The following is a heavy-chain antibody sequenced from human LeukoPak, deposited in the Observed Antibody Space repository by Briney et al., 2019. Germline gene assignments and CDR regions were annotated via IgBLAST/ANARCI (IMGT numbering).Heavy chain of an antibody. D-gene: IGHD3-10*01. CDR1: GFIFTNAW. CDR2: FSASGDTT. CDR3: AKDLYGSEDS. V-gene: IGHV3-23*01. Sequence: GGSLRLSCAASGFIFTNAWMTWVRQAPGKGLEWVSTFSASGDTTYYADSVKGRFAVSRDNPKNTLYLQMNSLRAEDTAVYYCAKDLYGSEDSWGQGTLVTVSS. J-gene: IGHJ4*02.